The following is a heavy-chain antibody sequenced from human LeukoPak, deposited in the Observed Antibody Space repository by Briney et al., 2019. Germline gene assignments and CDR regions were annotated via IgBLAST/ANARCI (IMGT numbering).Heavy chain of an antibody. V-gene: IGHV3-23*01. CDR1: GFTFSSYA. J-gene: IGHJ4*02. D-gene: IGHD6-19*01. Sequence: PGGSLRLSCAASGFTFSSYAMSWVRQAPGKGLEWVSAISGSGGSTYYADSVKGRFTISRDNSKNTPYLQMNSLRAEDTAVYYCAKTREGIAVAEGILDYWGQGTLVTVSS. CDR3: AKTREGIAVAEGILDY. CDR2: ISGSGGST.